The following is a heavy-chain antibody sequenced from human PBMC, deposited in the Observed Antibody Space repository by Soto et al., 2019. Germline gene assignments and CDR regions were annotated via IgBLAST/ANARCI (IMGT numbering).Heavy chain of an antibody. Sequence: SVKVTCKASGYTFYSNSSRWVRQAPGQGLEWMGRISADNGNTKYAQKFQGRVTMTTDTSTSTVYMELRNLRSDDTAVYYCARCIQQDYYYGMDVWGQGTTVTVSS. CDR3: ARCIQQDYYYGMDV. CDR1: GYTFYSNS. CDR2: ISADNGNT. J-gene: IGHJ6*02. V-gene: IGHV1-18*01. D-gene: IGHD5-18*01.